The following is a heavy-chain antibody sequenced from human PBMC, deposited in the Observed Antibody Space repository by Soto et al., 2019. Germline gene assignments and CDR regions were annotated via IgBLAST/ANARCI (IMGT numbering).Heavy chain of an antibody. D-gene: IGHD1-20*01. CDR3: ARDIYGVNCCDALEI. V-gene: IGHV1-18*01. CDR2: ISPYNGKT. CDR1: GYTFTNYG. J-gene: IGHJ3*02. Sequence: QAQLVQSGAEVKKPGASVKISCKASGYTFTNYGFIWVRQAPGHGLEWVGWISPYNGKTEYAQNLQGRVTMTRDKPTSRAYMELRSLRSDDTAVDYYARDIYGVNCCDALEIWGQATRVTVSS.